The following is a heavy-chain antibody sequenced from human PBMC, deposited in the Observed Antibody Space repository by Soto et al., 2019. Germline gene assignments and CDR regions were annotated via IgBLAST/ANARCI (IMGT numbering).Heavy chain of an antibody. CDR1: GFTFRTYW. CDR3: ARDGRTSWYSYDYHGMDV. Sequence: EVQLVESGGGLVQPGGSLRLSCAASGFTFRTYWLSWVRQVPGKGLEWVDNINLDGSEKNYVDSVKGRFTISRDNARNSLYLQMSSLRAEDTALYYCARDGRTSWYSYDYHGMDVWGQGTTVTVSS. CDR2: INLDGSEK. V-gene: IGHV3-7*05. J-gene: IGHJ6*02. D-gene: IGHD5-18*01.